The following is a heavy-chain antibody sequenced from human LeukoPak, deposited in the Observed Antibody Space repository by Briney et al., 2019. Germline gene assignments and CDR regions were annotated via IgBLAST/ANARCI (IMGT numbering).Heavy chain of an antibody. V-gene: IGHV4-4*02. Sequence: SSETLSLTCTVSGDSINSLDLWSWVRQPPGKGLEWIGEMYLSGTTHSNPSVKSRVTISIDKSKNQFFLNLSSVTAADTAVYYCAGLVGRYSSGLYYYYFDYWGQGTLVTVSS. CDR3: AGLVGRYSSGLYYYYFDY. CDR2: MYLSGTT. CDR1: GDSINSLDL. J-gene: IGHJ4*02. D-gene: IGHD3-22*01.